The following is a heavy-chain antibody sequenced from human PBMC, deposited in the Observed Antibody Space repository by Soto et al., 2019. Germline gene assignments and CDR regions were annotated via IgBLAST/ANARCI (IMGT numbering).Heavy chain of an antibody. CDR2: ISCNSGSI. J-gene: IGHJ1*01. CDR1: GFTFDDYA. CDR3: ARRLYSSSWYWTVEH. V-gene: IGHV3-9*01. Sequence: EVQLVESGGGLVQPGRSLRLSCAASGFTFDDYAMHWVRQAPGKGLEWVSGISCNSGSICYADSVKGRFTISRDNAKNSLYRQMNSLRAEDTALYYCARRLYSSSWYWTVEHWGQGTLVTVSS. D-gene: IGHD6-13*01.